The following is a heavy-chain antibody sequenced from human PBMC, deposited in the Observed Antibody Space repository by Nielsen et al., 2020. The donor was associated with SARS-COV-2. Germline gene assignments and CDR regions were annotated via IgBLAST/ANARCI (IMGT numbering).Heavy chain of an antibody. V-gene: IGHV3-30*03. J-gene: IGHJ5*02. CDR2: ISYDGSVK. CDR3: ARVLLDYYDSSRYYNWFDP. CDR1: GFSFNNYG. Sequence: GESLKISCAASGFSFNNYGMHWVRQAPGKGLEWVTFISYDGSVKYYADSVKGRFIISRDNSRNTLYLQMNSLRVEDTAVYYCARVLLDYYDSSRYYNWFDPWGQGTPVTVSS. D-gene: IGHD3-22*01.